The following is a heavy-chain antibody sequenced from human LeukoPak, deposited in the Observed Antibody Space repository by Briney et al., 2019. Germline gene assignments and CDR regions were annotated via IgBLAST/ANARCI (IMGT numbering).Heavy chain of an antibody. CDR2: IYTSGST. Sequence: PSETLSLTCPVSGGSISSYYWSWIRQPAGKGLEWIGRIYTSGSTNYNPSLKSRVTMSVDTSKNQFSLKLSSVTAADTAVYYCARQSTVTKGVGYYYYYMDVWGKGTTVTVSS. CDR1: GGSISSYY. J-gene: IGHJ6*03. D-gene: IGHD4-17*01. CDR3: ARQSTVTKGVGYYYYYMDV. V-gene: IGHV4-4*07.